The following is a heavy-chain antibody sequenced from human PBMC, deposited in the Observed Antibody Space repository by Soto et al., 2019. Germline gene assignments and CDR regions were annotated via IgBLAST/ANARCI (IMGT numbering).Heavy chain of an antibody. V-gene: IGHV5-51*01. CDR1: GYSFTSYW. Sequence: GESLKISCKGSGYSFTSYWIGWVRQMPGKGLEWMGLIYPADSDTRYSPSFQGQVTISADKSISTAYLQWSSLKASDTAMYYSASLRAEAYYFDYWGQGTLVTVSS. CDR2: IYPADSDT. J-gene: IGHJ4*02. CDR3: ASLRAEAYYFDY. D-gene: IGHD6-19*01.